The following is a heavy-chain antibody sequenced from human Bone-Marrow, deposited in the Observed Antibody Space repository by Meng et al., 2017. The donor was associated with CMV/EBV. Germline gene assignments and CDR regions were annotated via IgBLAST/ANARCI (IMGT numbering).Heavy chain of an antibody. Sequence: GSLRLSCAVYGGSFSGYYWSWIRQPPGKGLEWIGEINHSGSTNYNPSLKSRVTTSVDTSKNQFSLKLSSVTAADTAVYYCARGRFCSGGSCYDYFDYWGQGTLVTVSS. J-gene: IGHJ4*02. V-gene: IGHV4-34*01. CDR1: GGSFSGYY. D-gene: IGHD2-15*01. CDR3: ARGRFCSGGSCYDYFDY. CDR2: INHSGST.